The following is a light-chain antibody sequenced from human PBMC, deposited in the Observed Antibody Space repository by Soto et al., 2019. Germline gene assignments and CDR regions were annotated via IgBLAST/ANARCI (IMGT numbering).Light chain of an antibody. V-gene: IGKV3-20*01. CDR3: QQFDWSSWT. J-gene: IGKJ1*01. CDR2: GTS. Sequence: EIVLTQSPATLSLSPGERATLSCRASQSVSSSYLAWYQQKPGQAPRLLIYGTSNRAADIPDRFSGSGSGTDFTLTISRLEPEDFAVYYCQQFDWSSWTFGQGTKVDIK. CDR1: QSVSSSY.